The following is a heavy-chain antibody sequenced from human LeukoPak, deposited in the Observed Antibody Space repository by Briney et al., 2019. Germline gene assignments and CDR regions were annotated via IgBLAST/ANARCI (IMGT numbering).Heavy chain of an antibody. V-gene: IGHV3-30*04. J-gene: IGHJ4*02. D-gene: IGHD3-10*01. CDR1: GFTFSSYA. CDR2: ISYDGSNK. CDR3: AKDHPYYGSGSYFDY. Sequence: GRSLRLSCAASGFTFSSYAMHWVRQAPGKGLEWVAVISYDGSNKYYADSVKGRFTISRDNSKNTLYLQMNSLRAEDTAVYYCAKDHPYYGSGSYFDYWGQGTLVTVSS.